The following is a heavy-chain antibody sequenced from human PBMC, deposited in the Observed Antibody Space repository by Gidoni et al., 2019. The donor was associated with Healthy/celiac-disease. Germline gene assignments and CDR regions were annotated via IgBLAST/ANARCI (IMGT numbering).Heavy chain of an antibody. V-gene: IGHV3-30*18. J-gene: IGHJ4*02. CDR3: AKESMVRGVITHAGIDY. Sequence: QVQLVESGGGVVQPGRSLRLSCAAPGFTFSSYGMPWVRPAPGKGLEWVAVISYDGSNKYYADSVKGRFTISRDNSKNTLYLQMNSLRAEDTAVYYCAKESMVRGVITHAGIDYWGQGTLVTVSS. CDR2: ISYDGSNK. CDR1: GFTFSSYG. D-gene: IGHD3-10*01.